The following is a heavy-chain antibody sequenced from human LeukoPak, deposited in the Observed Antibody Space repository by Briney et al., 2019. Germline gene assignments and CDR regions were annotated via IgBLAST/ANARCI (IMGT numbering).Heavy chain of an antibody. V-gene: IGHV3-21*01. D-gene: IGHD1-26*01. CDR1: GFTFTTYS. J-gene: IGHJ4*02. Sequence: PGGSLRLSCEASGFTFTTYSMTWVRQTPGEGLEWVSSISTRDTFINYADSVKGRFTISRDNAKNSLYLQMNSLRAEDTAVYYCARGGSYFDYWGQGTLVTVSS. CDR3: ARGGSYFDY. CDR2: ISTRDTFI.